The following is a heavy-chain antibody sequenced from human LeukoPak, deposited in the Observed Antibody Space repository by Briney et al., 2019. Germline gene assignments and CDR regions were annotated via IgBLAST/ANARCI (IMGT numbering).Heavy chain of an antibody. CDR1: GFTFSSYA. J-gene: IGHJ6*02. CDR3: VKGLGYCSGGSCYGDYYYGMDV. Sequence: GESLKISCSASGFTFSSYAMHWVRQAPGKGLEYVSAISSNGGSTYYADSVKGRFTISRDNSKNTLYLQMSSLRAEDTAVYYCVKGLGYCSGGSCYGDYYYGMDVWGQGTTVTVSS. CDR2: ISSNGGST. D-gene: IGHD2-15*01. V-gene: IGHV3-64*03.